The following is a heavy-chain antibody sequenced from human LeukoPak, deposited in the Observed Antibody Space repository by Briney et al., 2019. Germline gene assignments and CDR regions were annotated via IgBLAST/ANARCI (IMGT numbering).Heavy chain of an antibody. Sequence: GGSLILSCTGSGFTLSCYAMNWGRRAPGQGLKWVSSISSSSSDIYYTDSVKGRFTISRDNAKNSLYLQMNSLRAEDTAVYYCVTDYGGSSGAFDIWGQGTMVTVSS. J-gene: IGHJ3*02. CDR1: GFTLSCYA. CDR2: ISSSSSDI. CDR3: VTDYGGSSGAFDI. D-gene: IGHD4-23*01. V-gene: IGHV3-21*01.